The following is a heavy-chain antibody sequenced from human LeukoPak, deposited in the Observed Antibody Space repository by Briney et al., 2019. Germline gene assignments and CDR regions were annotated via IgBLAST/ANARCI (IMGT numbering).Heavy chain of an antibody. CDR3: ARQVGPDY. CDR2: ISGSGSST. V-gene: IGHV3-23*01. Sequence: GGSLRLSCAASGFTFSSYAMIWVRQAPGKGLEWVSAISGSGSSTYYADSVRGRFTISRDNSKNTLYLQMNSLRADDTALYYCARQVGPDYWGQGTLVTVSS. J-gene: IGHJ4*02. CDR1: GFTFSSYA. D-gene: IGHD1-26*01.